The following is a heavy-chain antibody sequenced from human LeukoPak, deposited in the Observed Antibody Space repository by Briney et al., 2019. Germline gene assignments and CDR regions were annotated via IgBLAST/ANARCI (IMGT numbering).Heavy chain of an antibody. J-gene: IGHJ1*01. CDR2: FYDSGST. CDR3: ARDGSSRSFQY. Sequence: SETLSLTCTVSGGSISNYDWSWIRQPPGKGLEWIGCFYDSGSTNYNPSLKSRVTISVDTSKNHFSLKLNSVTAADTAVYYCARDGSSRSFQYWGQGTLVTVSS. V-gene: IGHV4-59*01. D-gene: IGHD6-13*01. CDR1: GGSISNYD.